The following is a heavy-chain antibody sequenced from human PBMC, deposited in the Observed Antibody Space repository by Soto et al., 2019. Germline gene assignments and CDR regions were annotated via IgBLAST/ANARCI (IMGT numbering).Heavy chain of an antibody. J-gene: IGHJ1*01. CDR1: GGSISSGGYY. CDR3: AIYDSSGSRAFQH. CDR2: IYYSGST. V-gene: IGHV4-31*03. Sequence: QVQLQESGPGLVKPSQTLSLTSTVSGGSISSGGYYWSWIRQHPGKGLEWIGYIYYSGSTYYNPSLKSRVTISVDTSKNQFSLKVSSVTAADTAVYYCAIYDSSGSRAFQHWGQGTLVTVSS. D-gene: IGHD3-22*01.